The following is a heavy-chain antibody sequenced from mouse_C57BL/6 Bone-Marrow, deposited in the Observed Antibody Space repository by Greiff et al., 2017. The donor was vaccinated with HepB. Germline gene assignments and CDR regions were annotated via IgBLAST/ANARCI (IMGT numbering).Heavy chain of an antibody. V-gene: IGHV5-4*01. J-gene: IGHJ3*01. CDR1: GFTFSSYA. CDR3: ARDPIYYYGSSLFAY. CDR2: ISDGGSYT. D-gene: IGHD1-1*01. Sequence: EVKVVESGGGLVKPGGSLKLSCAASGFTFSSYAMSWVRQTPEKRLEWVATISDGGSYTYYPDNVKGRFTISRDNAKNNLYLQMSHLKSEDTAMYYCARDPIYYYGSSLFAYWGQGTLVTVSA.